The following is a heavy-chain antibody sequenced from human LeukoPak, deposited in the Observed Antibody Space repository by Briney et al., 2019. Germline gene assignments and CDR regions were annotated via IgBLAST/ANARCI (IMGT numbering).Heavy chain of an antibody. J-gene: IGHJ5*02. Sequence: SETLSLTCTVSGGSISSYYWSWIRQPPGKGLEWIGYIYYSGSTNYNPSLKSRVTISVDTSKNQFSLKLSSVTAADTAVYYCAGGSIYIGSGWYGRGWFDPWGQGTLVTVSS. CDR2: IYYSGST. V-gene: IGHV4-59*12. CDR3: AGGSIYIGSGWYGRGWFDP. CDR1: GGSISSYY. D-gene: IGHD6-13*01.